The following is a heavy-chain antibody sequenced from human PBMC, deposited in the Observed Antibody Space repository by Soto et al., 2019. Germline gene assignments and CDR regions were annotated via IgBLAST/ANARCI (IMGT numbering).Heavy chain of an antibody. Sequence: QVQLVQSGAEVKKPGASVKVSCKASGYTFTRYAMHWVRQAPGQRLEWMGWINAGNGNTKYSQKYQGRVTITRDTSASTAYMELSRLRYEDTAVYYCARLWESPVGYSWFDPWGQGTLVTVSS. CDR3: ARLWESPVGYSWFDP. CDR2: INAGNGNT. J-gene: IGHJ5*02. V-gene: IGHV1-3*01. D-gene: IGHD2-21*01. CDR1: GYTFTRYA.